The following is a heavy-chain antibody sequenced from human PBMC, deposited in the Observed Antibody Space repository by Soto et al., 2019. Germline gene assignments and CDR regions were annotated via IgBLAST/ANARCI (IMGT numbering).Heavy chain of an antibody. Sequence: EVQLVESGGGLVQPGGSLRLSCVASGFTLSSYWMYWVRQAPGKGLVWVSRCNGDGSATRYADSVKGRFTISRDNEKNTLYLQVNSLRADDTAVYYCARGDNGLDVWGQGTTVTVSS. CDR1: GFTLSSYW. J-gene: IGHJ6*02. V-gene: IGHV3-74*01. CDR3: ARGDNGLDV. CDR2: CNGDGSAT.